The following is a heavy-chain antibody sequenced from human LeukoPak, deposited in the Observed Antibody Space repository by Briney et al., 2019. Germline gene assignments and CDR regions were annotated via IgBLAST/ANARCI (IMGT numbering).Heavy chain of an antibody. CDR1: GFTFSNYA. D-gene: IGHD4-17*01. J-gene: IGHJ4*02. Sequence: GSLRLSCAASGFTFSNYAMSWVRQAPGKGLEWVSAISGSGGSTYYADSVKGRFTISRDNSKNTLFLQMNSLGAEDTAVYYCAREGPTDYGDYQPFDYWGQRTLVTVSS. CDR2: ISGSGGST. V-gene: IGHV3-23*01. CDR3: AREGPTDYGDYQPFDY.